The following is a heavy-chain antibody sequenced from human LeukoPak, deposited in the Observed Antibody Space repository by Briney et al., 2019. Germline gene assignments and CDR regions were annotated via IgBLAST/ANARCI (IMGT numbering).Heavy chain of an antibody. CDR3: ARGGIVGANFDY. Sequence: TGRSLRLSCAASGFTFSSYAMHWVRQAPGKGREWVAVISYDGSNKYYADSVKGRFTISRDNSKNTLYLQMNSLRAEDTAVYYCARGGIVGANFDYWGQGTLVTVSS. CDR1: GFTFSSYA. D-gene: IGHD1-26*01. CDR2: ISYDGSNK. V-gene: IGHV3-30*01. J-gene: IGHJ4*02.